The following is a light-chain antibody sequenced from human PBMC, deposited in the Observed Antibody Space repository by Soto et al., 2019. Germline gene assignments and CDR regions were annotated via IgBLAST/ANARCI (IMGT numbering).Light chain of an antibody. V-gene: IGKV3-15*01. Sequence: EIVMTQSPATLSVSPGERATLSCRAIQSVSILLAWSQQKPDQAPRLIIHGAPTRPTGIPARLSGSGSGTEFTLRIGSLQSEDFAVYYCQQYNNWPRTFGQGTKVDIK. CDR1: QSVSIL. J-gene: IGKJ1*01. CDR3: QQYNNWPRT. CDR2: GAP.